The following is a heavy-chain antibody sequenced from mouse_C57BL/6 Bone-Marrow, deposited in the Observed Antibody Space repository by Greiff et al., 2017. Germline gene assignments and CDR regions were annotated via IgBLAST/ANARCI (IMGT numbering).Heavy chain of an antibody. D-gene: IGHD2-3*01. Sequence: QVQLQQPGAELVKPGASVTLSCKASGYTFTSYWMHWVKQRPGQGLEWIGMIHPNSGSTNYNEKFKSKATLTVDKSSSTAYMQLSSLTSEDSAVYYCARWLLRFAYWGQGTLVTVSA. CDR1: GYTFTSYW. CDR3: ARWLLRFAY. CDR2: IHPNSGST. V-gene: IGHV1-64*01. J-gene: IGHJ3*01.